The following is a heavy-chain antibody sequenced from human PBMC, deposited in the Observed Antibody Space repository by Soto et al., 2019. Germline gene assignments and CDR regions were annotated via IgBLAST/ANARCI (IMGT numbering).Heavy chain of an antibody. J-gene: IGHJ4*02. V-gene: IGHV4-30-4*01. Sequence: QVHLQESGPGLVKPSQTLSLSCTVSGDSISSPHYYWTWIRQPPGKGLEWVGYIYYTGNNFYNPALMGRVAMSVDPSTNRFSLKLASVTDADTAVYFCAREPKQNYDLSPWNGGFDSWGPGTLVTVSS. CDR2: IYYTGNN. D-gene: IGHD3-22*01. CDR3: AREPKQNYDLSPWNGGFDS. CDR1: GDSISSPHYY.